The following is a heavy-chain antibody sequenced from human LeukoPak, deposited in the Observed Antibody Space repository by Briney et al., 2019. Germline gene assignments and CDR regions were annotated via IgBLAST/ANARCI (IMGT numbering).Heavy chain of an antibody. CDR2: IYYSGST. CDR3: ASFFGVVPRDAFDI. CDR1: GGSISSYY. V-gene: IGHV4-39*01. D-gene: IGHD3-3*01. Sequence: SETLSLTCTVSGGSISSYYWGWIRQPPGKGLEWIGSIYYSGSTYYNPSLKSRVTISVDTSKNQFSLKLSSVTAADTAVYYCASFFGVVPRDAFDIWGQGTMVTVSS. J-gene: IGHJ3*02.